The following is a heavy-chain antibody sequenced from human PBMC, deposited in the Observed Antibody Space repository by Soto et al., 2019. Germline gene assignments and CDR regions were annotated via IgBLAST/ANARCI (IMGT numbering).Heavy chain of an antibody. Sequence: GGSLRLSCAASGFTFSSYGMHWVRQAPGKGLEWVAVISYDGSNKYYADSVKGRFTISRDNAKNSLYLQMNSLRAEDTAVYYCARDSLGYCTSTSCYWSEDYWGQGTLVTVS. CDR2: ISYDGSNK. CDR3: ARDSLGYCTSTSCYWSEDY. CDR1: GFTFSSYG. V-gene: IGHV3-30*03. J-gene: IGHJ4*02. D-gene: IGHD2-2*01.